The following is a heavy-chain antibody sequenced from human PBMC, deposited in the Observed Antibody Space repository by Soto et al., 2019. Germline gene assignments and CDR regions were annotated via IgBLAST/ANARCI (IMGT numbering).Heavy chain of an antibody. D-gene: IGHD3-3*01. CDR1: GGSISSYY. CDR3: ERELMRYDFWSGYSGPYYGMDV. CDR2: IYYSGST. Sequence: SGTLSLTCTVSGGSISSYYWSWMRQPPGKGLEWSGYIYYSGSTNYNPSLKSRVTISVDTSKNQFSLKLSSVTAADTAVYYCERELMRYDFWSGYSGPYYGMDVWGQGTTVTVS. J-gene: IGHJ6*02. V-gene: IGHV4-59*01.